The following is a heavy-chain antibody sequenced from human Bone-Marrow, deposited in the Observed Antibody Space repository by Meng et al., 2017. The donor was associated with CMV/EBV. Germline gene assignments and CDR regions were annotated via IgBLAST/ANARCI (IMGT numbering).Heavy chain of an antibody. CDR2: INPSGGST. CDR3: ARGEYYGSGSYPTDY. Sequence: ASVKVSCKASGYTFTSYYMHWVRQAPGQGLEWMGIINPSGGSTSYAQKFQGRVTMTRNTSISTAYMELSSLRSEDTAVYYCARGEYYGSGSYPTDYWGQGTLVTVSS. V-gene: IGHV1-46*01. CDR1: GYTFTSYY. D-gene: IGHD3-10*01. J-gene: IGHJ4*02.